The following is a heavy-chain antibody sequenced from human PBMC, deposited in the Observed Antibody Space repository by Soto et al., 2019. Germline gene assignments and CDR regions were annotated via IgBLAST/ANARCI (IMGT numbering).Heavy chain of an antibody. V-gene: IGHV3-30*03. CDR3: ATAASVAALG. D-gene: IGHD6-6*01. J-gene: IGHJ4*02. CDR2: ISYDGSIK. CDR1: GFTFSSHG. Sequence: QVQLVEAGGGVVPPGGSLRLSCGASGFTFSSHGMHWVRQAPGKGLERVAVISYDGSIKNYADSVKGRFTISRDNSKKTLYLQVNSLRTEDTAVYYCATAASVAALGWGKGTLVTVSS.